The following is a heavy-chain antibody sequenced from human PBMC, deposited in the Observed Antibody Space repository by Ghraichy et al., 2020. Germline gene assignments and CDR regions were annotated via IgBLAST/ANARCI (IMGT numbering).Heavy chain of an antibody. V-gene: IGHV4-39*01. Sequence: SETLSLTCTVSGGSISSSSYYWGWLRQPPGKGLEWIGSIYYSGSTYYNPSLKSRVTISVDTSKNQFSLKLSSVTAADTAVYYCTRIPAAGTDRHLNYYYGMDVWGQGTTFTVSS. CDR2: IYYSGST. CDR3: TRIPAAGTDRHLNYYYGMDV. D-gene: IGHD6-13*01. J-gene: IGHJ6*02. CDR1: GGSISSSSYY.